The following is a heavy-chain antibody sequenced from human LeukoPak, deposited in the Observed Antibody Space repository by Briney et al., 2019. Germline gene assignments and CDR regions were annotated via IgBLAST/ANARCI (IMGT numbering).Heavy chain of an antibody. J-gene: IGHJ4*02. D-gene: IGHD2-15*01. CDR2: ISGSGGST. V-gene: IGHV3-23*01. Sequence: GGSLRLSCAASGFTFSSYAMSWVRQAPGKGLEWVSAISGSGGSTYYADSVKGRFTISRDNSKNTLYLQMNSLRAEDTAVYYCAKGNIVVVVAASGEYDYWGQGTLVSVSS. CDR1: GFTFSSYA. CDR3: AKGNIVVVVAASGEYDY.